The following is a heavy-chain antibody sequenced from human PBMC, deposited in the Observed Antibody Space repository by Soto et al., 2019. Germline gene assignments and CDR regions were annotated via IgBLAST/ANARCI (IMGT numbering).Heavy chain of an antibody. CDR1: GVTFTKYA. CDR3: AKRSGFDSGLLDY. Sequence: EVQLLESGGGLVQPGGSLRLSCAVSGVTFTKYAMSWVRQAPGKGLEWVSAISGSGSATHYADSVKGRVTISRDNSKYTLSLQMNSLRVEDTAIYFCAKRSGFDSGLLDYWGQGTLVTVSS. CDR2: ISGSGSAT. D-gene: IGHD5-12*01. J-gene: IGHJ4*02. V-gene: IGHV3-23*01.